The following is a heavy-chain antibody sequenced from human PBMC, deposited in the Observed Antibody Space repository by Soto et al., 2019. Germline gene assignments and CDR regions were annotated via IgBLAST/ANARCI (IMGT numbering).Heavy chain of an antibody. V-gene: IGHV4-39*01. Sequence: QLQLQESGPGLVKPSETLSLTCTVSGGSISGSSYYWGWIRQPPGKGLEWIGTIYYSGAPYYNPSLQSRVTISVDTSSNQFSMKLNSVTAVDTAVYYCTDMRGQWLPRDWGQGTVVTVSS. D-gene: IGHD6-19*01. J-gene: IGHJ4*02. CDR3: TDMRGQWLPRD. CDR1: GGSISGSSYY. CDR2: IYYSGAP.